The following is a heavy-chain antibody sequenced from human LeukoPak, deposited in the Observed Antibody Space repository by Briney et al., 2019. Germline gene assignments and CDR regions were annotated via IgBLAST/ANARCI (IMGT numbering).Heavy chain of an antibody. D-gene: IGHD6-13*01. V-gene: IGHV4-34*01. Sequence: SETLSLTCAVYGGSFSGYYWSWIRQPPGKGLEWIGEINHSGSTNYNPSLKSRVTISVDTSKNQFSLKLSSVTAADTAVYYCARVPRVGSSWWKIDYWGQGTLVTVSS. CDR2: INHSGST. J-gene: IGHJ4*02. CDR3: ARVPRVGSSWWKIDY. CDR1: GGSFSGYY.